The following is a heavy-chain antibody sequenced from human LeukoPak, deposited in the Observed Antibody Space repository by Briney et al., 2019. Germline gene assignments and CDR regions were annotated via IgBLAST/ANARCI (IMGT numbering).Heavy chain of an antibody. V-gene: IGHV4-31*03. CDR2: VYNSRRT. Sequence: SETLSLTCTVSGGSISSGGYYWSWIRRHPEKGLESIGYVYNSRRTYYNPSLKSRVIMSVDTSKNQFSLMLSSVTAADTAVYYCARGGYGGTHWFDPWGQGLPVAVSS. CDR3: ARGGYGGTHWFDP. J-gene: IGHJ5*02. D-gene: IGHD4-23*01. CDR1: GGSISSGGYY.